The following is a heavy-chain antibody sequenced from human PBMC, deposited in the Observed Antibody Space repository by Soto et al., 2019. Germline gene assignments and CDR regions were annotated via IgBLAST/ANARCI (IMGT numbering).Heavy chain of an antibody. CDR3: ARHTDQLLSWWFDP. J-gene: IGHJ5*02. D-gene: IGHD2-2*01. CDR2: IYYSGST. Sequence: PSETLSLTCTVSGGSIISYYWSWILQPPGKGLEWIGYIYYSGSTNYNPSLKSRVTISVDTSKNQFSLKLSSVTAADTAVYYCARHTDQLLSWWFDPWGQGTLVTVSS. CDR1: GGSIISYY. V-gene: IGHV4-59*08.